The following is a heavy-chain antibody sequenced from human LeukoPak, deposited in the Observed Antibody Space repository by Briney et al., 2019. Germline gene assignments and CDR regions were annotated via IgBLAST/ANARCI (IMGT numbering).Heavy chain of an antibody. J-gene: IGHJ4*02. CDR1: GFTFSSYA. CDR2: ISGSGGST. CDR3: AKVRDCSSFPELDY. V-gene: IGHV3-23*01. Sequence: GGSLRLSCAASGFTFSSYAMSWVRQAPGKGLEWVSAISGSGGSTYYADSVKGRFTISRDNSKNTLYLQMNSPRAEDPAVYYCAKVRDCSSFPELDYWGQGTLVTVFS. D-gene: IGHD6-13*01.